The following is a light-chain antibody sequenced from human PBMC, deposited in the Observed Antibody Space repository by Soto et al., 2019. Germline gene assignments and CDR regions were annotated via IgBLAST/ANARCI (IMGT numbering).Light chain of an antibody. J-gene: IGKJ4*01. CDR1: QSVSTY. CDR2: DAS. V-gene: IGKV3-11*01. Sequence: EIVLTQSPPTLSMSPGERATLSCRASQSVSTYLAWYQQKPGQAPRLLIFDASNRASGIPSRFSGSGSGTNFTLTISRLEPEDFAVYFCQQRSHWPPLTFGGGTKVEIK. CDR3: QQRSHWPPLT.